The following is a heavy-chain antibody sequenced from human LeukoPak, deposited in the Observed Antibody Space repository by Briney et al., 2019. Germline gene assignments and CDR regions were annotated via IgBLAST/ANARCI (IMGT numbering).Heavy chain of an antibody. D-gene: IGHD2-2*01. V-gene: IGHV4-59*01. J-gene: IGHJ6*03. Sequence: PSETLSLTCTVSGDSIKSYYWSWIRQAPGKGLEWIGYVYYSGSTNYNPSLKGRVTISIDTSKNHFSLRLSSVTAADSAVYFCASGVVVPAAFMDVWGKGTTVTVSS. CDR2: VYYSGST. CDR1: GDSIKSYY. CDR3: ASGVVVPAAFMDV.